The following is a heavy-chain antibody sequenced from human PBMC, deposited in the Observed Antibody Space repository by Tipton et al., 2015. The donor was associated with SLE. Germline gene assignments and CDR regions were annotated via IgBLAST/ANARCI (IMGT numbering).Heavy chain of an antibody. CDR1: GYTFTTYG. V-gene: IGHV1-8*01. J-gene: IGHJ4*02. Sequence: QLVQSGAEVKKPGASVKVSCKASGYTFTTYGINWVRQATGQGLEWMGWMDPHSGNTDFAQRFLGRVTLTWDTSISTAYMELSSLRSDDTAVYYCARGLNGIDYWGQGTLVTVSS. CDR2: MDPHSGNT. D-gene: IGHD1-20*01. CDR3: ARGLNGIDY.